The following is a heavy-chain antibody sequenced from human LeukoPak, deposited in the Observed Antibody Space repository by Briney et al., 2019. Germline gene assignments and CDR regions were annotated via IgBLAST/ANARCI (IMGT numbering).Heavy chain of an antibody. V-gene: IGHV4-34*01. CDR3: AIGGSYYRFG. Sequence: SETLSLTCAVYGGSFSGYYWSWIRQPPGKGLEWIGEINHSGSTNYNPSLKSRVTISVDTSKNQFSLKLSSVTAADTAVYYCAIGGSYYRFGRGQGTLVTVSS. CDR2: INHSGST. J-gene: IGHJ4*02. CDR1: GGSFSGYY. D-gene: IGHD1-26*01.